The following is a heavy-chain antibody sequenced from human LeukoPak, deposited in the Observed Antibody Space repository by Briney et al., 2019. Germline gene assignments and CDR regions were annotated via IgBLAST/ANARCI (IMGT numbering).Heavy chain of an antibody. CDR2: ISAYNGNT. Sequence: ASVKVSCKASGYTFTSYGISWVRQAPGQGLEWMGWISAYNGNTKHAQKLQCRVTMTTDTSTSTAYMELRSLRSDDTAVYYCVGTGIQGNSWGQGTLVTVSS. V-gene: IGHV1-18*01. CDR3: VGTGIQGNS. CDR1: GYTFTSYG. D-gene: IGHD3-10*01. J-gene: IGHJ4*02.